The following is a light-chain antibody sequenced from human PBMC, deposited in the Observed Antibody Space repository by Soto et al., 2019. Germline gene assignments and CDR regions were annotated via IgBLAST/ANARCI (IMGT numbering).Light chain of an antibody. CDR1: SSDVGAYDY. Sequence: QSVLTQPASVSGSPGQTITISCTGTSSDVGAYDYVSWYQQYPGKAPKVMIYEVSNRPSGVSYRFSGSKSGNTASLTISGLQAEDEADYFCSSYSISTAYLFGTGTKVTV. CDR3: SSYSISTAYL. V-gene: IGLV2-14*01. J-gene: IGLJ1*01. CDR2: EVS.